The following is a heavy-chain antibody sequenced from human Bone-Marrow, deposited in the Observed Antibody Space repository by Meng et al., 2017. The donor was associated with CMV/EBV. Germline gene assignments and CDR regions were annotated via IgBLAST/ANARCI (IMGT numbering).Heavy chain of an antibody. CDR1: GGTFSSYA. CDR2: IIPNFGTA. CDR3: AKLVVPAASGDAFDI. J-gene: IGHJ3*02. Sequence: SVKVSCKASGGTFSSYAIRWVRQAPGQGRVWMGGIIPNFGTANYAQKFQGRVTITTDESTSTAYMELSSLRSEDTAVYYCAKLVVPAASGDAFDIWGQGTMVTVSS. V-gene: IGHV1-69*05. D-gene: IGHD2-2*01.